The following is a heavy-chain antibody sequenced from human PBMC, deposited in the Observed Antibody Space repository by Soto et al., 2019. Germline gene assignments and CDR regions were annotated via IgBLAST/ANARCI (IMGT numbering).Heavy chain of an antibody. D-gene: IGHD2-15*01. CDR2: IDTTSGAI. J-gene: IGHJ4*02. Sequence: EVQLVESGGGLVQPGGSLRLSCAASGFTFSSYSMNWVRQAPGKGLEWVSYIDTTSGAIHYADSVKGRFTISRDNAKNSLYLQMNSLRAEDTAVYYCARDKETVKLAEVVYWGQGTLVTVAS. V-gene: IGHV3-48*01. CDR1: GFTFSSYS. CDR3: ARDKETVKLAEVVY.